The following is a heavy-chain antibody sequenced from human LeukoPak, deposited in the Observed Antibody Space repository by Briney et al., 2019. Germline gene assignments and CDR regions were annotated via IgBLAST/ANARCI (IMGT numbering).Heavy chain of an antibody. Sequence: ASVKVSCKSSGFTFTDHYIHWVRQGPGQGLEWMGYIGPHSTFTSSPQEVQGRVTMTRDASMSTAYMELTRLTSDDTAVHYCVREGEGPLSKDFDYWGQGTLVTVSS. CDR3: VREGEGPLSKDFDY. CDR2: IGPHSTFT. V-gene: IGHV1-2*02. CDR1: GFTFTDHY. J-gene: IGHJ4*02. D-gene: IGHD2/OR15-2a*01.